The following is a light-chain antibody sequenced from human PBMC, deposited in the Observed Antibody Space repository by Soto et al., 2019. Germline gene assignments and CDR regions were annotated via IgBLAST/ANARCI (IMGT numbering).Light chain of an antibody. CDR3: SSYTSSSTGV. V-gene: IGLV2-14*01. CDR1: SSDVGGYNY. J-gene: IGLJ1*01. CDR2: EVS. Sequence: QSALTQPASVSVSPGQSITISCTGTSSDVGGYNYVSWYQQHPGKAPKLMIYEVSNRPSGVSNRFSGSKSCNTASLTISGLQAEDEADYYCSSYTSSSTGVFGTGTKVTVL.